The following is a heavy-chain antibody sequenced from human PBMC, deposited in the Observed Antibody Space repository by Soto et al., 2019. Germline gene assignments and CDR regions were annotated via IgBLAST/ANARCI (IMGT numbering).Heavy chain of an antibody. Sequence: LRLFCAASGFTFSSYRMNWVRQAPGPGLEGVSSISSSSSYIYYADSVKGRFTISRDNAKNSLYLQMNSLRAEDTAVYYCARDGRGSGSYSLFDYWGQGTLVTVSS. CDR3: ARDGRGSGSYSLFDY. CDR2: ISSSSSYI. CDR1: GFTFSSYR. J-gene: IGHJ4*02. V-gene: IGHV3-21*01. D-gene: IGHD3-10*01.